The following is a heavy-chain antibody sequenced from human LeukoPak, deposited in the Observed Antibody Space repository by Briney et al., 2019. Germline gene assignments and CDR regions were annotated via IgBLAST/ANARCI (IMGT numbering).Heavy chain of an antibody. CDR3: ARNRAAPEN. CDR2: INQDGSAQ. CDR1: GFTFSSYA. Sequence: GGSLRLSCAASGFTFSSYAMSWVRQAPGKGLEWVASINQDGSAQHYVDSVKGRFAISRDNAKTSLYLQMNSLRDEDTAIYYCARNRAAPENWGQGTLVTVSS. D-gene: IGHD1-14*01. J-gene: IGHJ4*02. V-gene: IGHV3-7*01.